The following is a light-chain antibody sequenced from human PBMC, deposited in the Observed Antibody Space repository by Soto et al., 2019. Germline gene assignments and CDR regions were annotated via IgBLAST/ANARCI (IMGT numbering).Light chain of an antibody. CDR2: RTS. J-gene: IGKJ1*01. V-gene: IGKV3-15*01. CDR1: QSITNN. Sequence: ETVMTQSPATLSVSPGERATLSCRASQSITNNLAWYQQKPGQAPRLIMFRTSTRATGVPARFSGSGSGTEFNMTISSLQSEDFAVYYCQQRGNWPPTFGQGTKVDIK. CDR3: QQRGNWPPT.